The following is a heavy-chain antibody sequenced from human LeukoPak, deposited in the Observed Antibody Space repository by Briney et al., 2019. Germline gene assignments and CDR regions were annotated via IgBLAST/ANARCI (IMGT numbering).Heavy chain of an antibody. CDR1: GDSISSRSDF. D-gene: IGHD3-3*01. J-gene: IGHJ4*02. CDR3: ARGMSGG. CDR2: VYYSGST. Sequence: SETLSLTCSVSGDSISSRSDFWGWIRQPPGKGLEWIGSVYYSGSTYYSPSLKSRVTVSVDTSKNQFSLKLSSVTAADTAVYYCARGMSGGWGQGTLVTVSS. V-gene: IGHV4-39*01.